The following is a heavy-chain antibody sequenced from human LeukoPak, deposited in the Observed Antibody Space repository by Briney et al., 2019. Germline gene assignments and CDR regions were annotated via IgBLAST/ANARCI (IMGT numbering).Heavy chain of an antibody. CDR3: ARTYSSCWDKEGFDP. Sequence: PSETLSLTCTVSGGSISSYYWSWIRQPPGKGLEWIGYIHYSGYTNYNPYLKSRVTISLDTSKNQFSLKVSSVTAADTALYYCARTYSSCWDKEGFDPWGQGALVTVSS. D-gene: IGHD6-13*01. V-gene: IGHV4-59*08. CDR2: IHYSGYT. J-gene: IGHJ5*02. CDR1: GGSISSYY.